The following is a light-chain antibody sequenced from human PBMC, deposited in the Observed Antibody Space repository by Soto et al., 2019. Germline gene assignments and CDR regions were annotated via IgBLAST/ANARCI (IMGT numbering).Light chain of an antibody. CDR3: NSYAGSNNLV. CDR1: SSDVGGYNY. Sequence: QPVLTQPPSASGSPGQSVTISCTGTSSDVGGYNYVSWYQQHPGKAPKLMIYEVTKRPSGVPDRFSGSKSGNTASLTVSGLQAQDEADYYCNSYAGSNNLVFGGGTKLTVL. CDR2: EVT. J-gene: IGLJ2*01. V-gene: IGLV2-8*01.